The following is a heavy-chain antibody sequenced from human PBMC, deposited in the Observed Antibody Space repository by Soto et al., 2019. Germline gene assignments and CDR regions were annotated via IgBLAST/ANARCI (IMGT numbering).Heavy chain of an antibody. D-gene: IGHD6-13*01. CDR3: AHEARSYSSSWYNWFDP. CDR2: IYWDDDK. CDR1: GFSLSTSGVG. Sequence: SGPTLVNPTQTLTLTCTFSGFSLSTSGVGVGWIRQPPGKALEWLALIYWDDDKRYSPSLKSRLTITKDTSKNQVVLTMTNMDPVDTATYYCAHEARSYSSSWYNWFDPWGQGTLVTAPQ. J-gene: IGHJ5*02. V-gene: IGHV2-5*02.